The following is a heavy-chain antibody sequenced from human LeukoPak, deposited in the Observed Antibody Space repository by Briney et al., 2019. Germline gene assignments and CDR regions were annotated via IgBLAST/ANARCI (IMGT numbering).Heavy chain of an antibody. V-gene: IGHV3-74*01. J-gene: IGHJ6*02. CDR2: INSDGSST. CDR1: GFTFSSYW. CDR3: ARRGTGYNSSWTEKIYGMDV. D-gene: IGHD6-13*01. Sequence: QPGGSLRLSCAASGFTFSSYWMHWVRHAPGKGLVWVSRINSDGSSTSYADSVKGRFTISRDNAKNTLYLQMNSLRAEDTAVYYCARRGTGYNSSWTEKIYGMDVWGQGTTVTVSS.